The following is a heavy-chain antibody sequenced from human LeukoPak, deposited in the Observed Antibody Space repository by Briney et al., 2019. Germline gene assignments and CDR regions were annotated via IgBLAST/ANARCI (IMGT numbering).Heavy chain of an antibody. Sequence: ASVKVSCKASGYTFTGYYMHWVRQAPGQGLEWMGWINPNSGGTNYAQKFQGRVTMTRDTSISTAYMELSRLRSDDTAVYYCARERFYSSGNYNNRIDYWGQGALVTVSS. CDR2: INPNSGGT. V-gene: IGHV1-2*02. D-gene: IGHD3-10*01. CDR3: ARERFYSSGNYNNRIDY. J-gene: IGHJ4*02. CDR1: GYTFTGYY.